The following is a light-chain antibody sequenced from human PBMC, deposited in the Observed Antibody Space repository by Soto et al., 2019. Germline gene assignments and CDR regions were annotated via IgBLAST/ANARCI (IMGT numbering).Light chain of an antibody. CDR3: ASITRSSTSV. J-gene: IGLJ1*01. CDR1: SSDVGGYEY. Sequence: SVLSRPASVSGSPGQSITISCTGTSSDVGGYEYVSWYQHQPDKAPKLIIYDVTNRPSGVSTRFSGSKSGNTASLTISGXQTEDEADYYCASITRSSTSVFGTGTKVTVL. CDR2: DVT. V-gene: IGLV2-14*01.